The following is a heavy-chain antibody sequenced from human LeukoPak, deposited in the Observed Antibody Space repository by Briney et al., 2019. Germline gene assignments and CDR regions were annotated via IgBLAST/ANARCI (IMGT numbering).Heavy chain of an antibody. J-gene: IGHJ4*02. D-gene: IGHD5-18*01. Sequence: PGGSLRLSCAASGFTFSSYWMHWVRQAPGKGLVWASRIKSDGSSTTHADSVKGRFTISRDNAKNTLYLQMNSLRVEDTAVYYCARGGYSSASGQFDCRGQGTLVTVSP. CDR1: GFTFSSYW. CDR3: ARGGYSSASGQFDC. CDR2: IKSDGSST. V-gene: IGHV3-74*01.